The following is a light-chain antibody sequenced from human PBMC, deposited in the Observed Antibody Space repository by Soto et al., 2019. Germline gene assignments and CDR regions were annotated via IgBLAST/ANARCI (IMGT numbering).Light chain of an antibody. J-gene: IGLJ1*01. CDR3: AAWDDSLNGGV. CDR2: EVS. Sequence: QSVLTQPASVSGSPGQSITISCTGTSSDVGYYNYVSWYQQHPGKAPKLMIYEVSKRPSGVPDRFSGSKSGTSASLAISGLQSEDEADYYCAAWDDSLNGGVFGTGTKLTVL. CDR1: SSDVGYYNY. V-gene: IGLV2-14*01.